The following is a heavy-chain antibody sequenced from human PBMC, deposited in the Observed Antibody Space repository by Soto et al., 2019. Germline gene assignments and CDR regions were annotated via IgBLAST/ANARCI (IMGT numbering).Heavy chain of an antibody. Sequence: QVELVESGGGVVQPGRSLRLSCASSGFTFSDYGMHWVRQAPGKGLEWVAVIWYDGSNDYYVDSVKGRFNTSRDNSKNTLYQQMTSLRAADTAVYYCARGDSMDYWGQGTLVTVSS. V-gene: IGHV3-33*01. J-gene: IGHJ4*02. CDR1: GFTFSDYG. D-gene: IGHD3-16*01. CDR3: ARGDSMDY. CDR2: IWYDGSND.